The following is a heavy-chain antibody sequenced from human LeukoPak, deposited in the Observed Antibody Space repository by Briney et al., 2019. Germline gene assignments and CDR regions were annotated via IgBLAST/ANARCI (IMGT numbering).Heavy chain of an antibody. V-gene: IGHV4-59*08. Sequence: PSESLSLTCTVSGRSISSYYRSWIRQPPGKKLECIGYIYYSGTTKYNPSLKSRVTISVDTSKTQTSLKLSSVTAADTAVYDCARHCDYDNRLDAFDIWGQGTMVTVSS. CDR2: IYYSGTT. D-gene: IGHD3-22*01. J-gene: IGHJ3*02. CDR1: GRSISSYY. CDR3: ARHCDYDNRLDAFDI.